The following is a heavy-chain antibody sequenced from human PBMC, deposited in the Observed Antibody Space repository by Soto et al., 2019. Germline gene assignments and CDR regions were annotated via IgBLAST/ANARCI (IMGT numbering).Heavy chain of an antibody. J-gene: IGHJ4*02. CDR2: IAYDGNNN. D-gene: IGHD1-26*01. CDR3: FRRSTMSYYFDY. Sequence: GGSLRLSCAASGFTFSSYAMHWVRQAPGKGLEWVAVIAYDGNNNYYPDSVKGRFSISRDNSKNTLYLQMDSLRTEDTALYFGFRRSTMSYYFDYWGQGAPVNVSS. V-gene: IGHV3-30*04. CDR1: GFTFSSYA.